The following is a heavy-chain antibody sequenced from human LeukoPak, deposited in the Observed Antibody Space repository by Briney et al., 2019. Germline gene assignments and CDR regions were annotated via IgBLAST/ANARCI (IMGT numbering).Heavy chain of an antibody. V-gene: IGHV1-69*05. CDR2: IIPIFGTA. CDR1: GGTFSSHA. D-gene: IGHD5-18*01. Sequence: SVKVSCKASGGTFSSHAISWVRQAPGQGLEWMGRIIPIFGTANYAQKFQGRVTITTDESTSTAYMELSSLRSEDTAVYYCAVVDTAMALYQYYFDYWGQGTLVTVSS. J-gene: IGHJ4*02. CDR3: AVVDTAMALYQYYFDY.